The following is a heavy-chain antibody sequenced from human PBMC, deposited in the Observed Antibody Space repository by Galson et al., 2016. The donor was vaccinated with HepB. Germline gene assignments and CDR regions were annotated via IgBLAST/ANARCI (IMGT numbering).Heavy chain of an antibody. J-gene: IGHJ4*02. CDR1: GFTFSNCP. D-gene: IGHD6-19*01. V-gene: IGHV3-23*01. CDR2: INNNGDNR. Sequence: SLRLSCAASGFTFSNCPMIWVRQAPGKGLEWVATINNNGDNRYYADSVMGRFTISRDNFQNTVSLQMNSLRDDDTAVYYCVTWLQVHFDHWGRGILVTVSS. CDR3: VTWLQVHFDH.